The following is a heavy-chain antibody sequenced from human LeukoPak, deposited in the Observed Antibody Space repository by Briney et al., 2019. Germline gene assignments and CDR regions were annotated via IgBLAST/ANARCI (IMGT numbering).Heavy chain of an antibody. D-gene: IGHD6-13*01. CDR3: ARAFLIAAAGYYFDY. J-gene: IGHJ4*02. CDR2: IIPILGIA. V-gene: IGHV1-69*04. CDR1: GGTFSSYA. Sequence: GASVKVSCTASGGTFSSYAISWVRQAPGQGLEWMGRIIPILGIANYAQKFQGRVTITADKSTSTAYMELSSLRSEDTAVYYCARAFLIAAAGYYFDYWGQGTLVTVSS.